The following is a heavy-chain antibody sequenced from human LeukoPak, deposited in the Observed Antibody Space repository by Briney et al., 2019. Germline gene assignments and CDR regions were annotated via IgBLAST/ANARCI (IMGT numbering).Heavy chain of an antibody. J-gene: IGHJ6*03. Sequence: GGSLRLSCAASGFTFSSYGMHWVRQAPGKGLEWVAVIWYDGSNKYYADSVKGRFTISRDNSKNTLYLQMNSLRAEDTAVYYCAKKSPPDIVVVQAWLEPGNYMDVWGKGTTVTVSS. CDR1: GFTFSSYG. V-gene: IGHV3-33*06. CDR3: AKKSPPDIVVVQAWLEPGNYMDV. D-gene: IGHD2-2*01. CDR2: IWYDGSNK.